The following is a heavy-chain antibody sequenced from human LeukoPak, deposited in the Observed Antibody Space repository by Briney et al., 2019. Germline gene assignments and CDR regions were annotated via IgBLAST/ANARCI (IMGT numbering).Heavy chain of an antibody. D-gene: IGHD6-6*01. CDR2: IYYSGST. CDR3: ARGAVRAARPTSKHYFDY. Sequence: SETLSLTCTVSGGSISSYYWSWIRQPPGKGLEWIGYIYYSGSTNYNPSLKSRVTISVDTSKNQFSLKLSSVTAADTAVYYCARGAVRAARPTSKHYFDYWSQGTLVTVSS. CDR1: GGSISSYY. V-gene: IGHV4-59*01. J-gene: IGHJ4*02.